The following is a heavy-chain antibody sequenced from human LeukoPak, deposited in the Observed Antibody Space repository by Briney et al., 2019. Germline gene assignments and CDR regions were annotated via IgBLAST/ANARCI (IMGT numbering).Heavy chain of an antibody. CDR2: TYYRSTWYN. J-gene: IGHJ5*02. V-gene: IGHV6-1*01. CDR3: ARRLTQYDCFDP. CDR1: GDIVSSNSVT. Sequence: SQTLSLTCAISGDIVSSNSVTWNWIRQSPSRGLEWLGRTYYRSTWYNDYAVSVRGRITVNPDTSKSQFSLHLNSVTPEDTAVYYCARRLTQYDCFDPWGQGILVTVSS. D-gene: IGHD2-2*01.